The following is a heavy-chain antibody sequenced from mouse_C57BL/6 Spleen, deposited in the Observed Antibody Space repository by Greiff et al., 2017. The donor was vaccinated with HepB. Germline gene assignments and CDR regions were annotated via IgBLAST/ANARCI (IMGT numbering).Heavy chain of an antibody. CDR3: ARAGTGVASPHWYFDV. V-gene: IGHV5-15*01. CDR2: ISNLAYSI. CDR1: GFTFSDYG. D-gene: IGHD1-1*01. J-gene: IGHJ1*03. Sequence: EVQLQQSGGGLVQPGGSLKLSCAASGFTFSDYGMAWVRQAPRKGPEWVAFISNLAYSIYYADTVTGRFTISRENAQNTLYLEMSSLRSEDTAMYYCARAGTGVASPHWYFDVWGTGTTVTVSS.